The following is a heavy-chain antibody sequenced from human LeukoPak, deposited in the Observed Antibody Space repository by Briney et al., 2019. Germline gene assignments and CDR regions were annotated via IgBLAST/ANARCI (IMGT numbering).Heavy chain of an antibody. D-gene: IGHD3-9*01. Sequence: PSETLSLTCTVSGGSISSSSYYWGWIRQPPGKGLEWIGSIYYSGSTYYNPSLKSRVTISVDTSKNQFSLKLSSVTAADTAVYYCPYGSVKWPYDILTGQTYYYYGMDVWGQGTTVTVSS. CDR1: GGSISSSSYY. CDR2: IYYSGST. J-gene: IGHJ6*02. CDR3: PYGSVKWPYDILTGQTYYYYGMDV. V-gene: IGHV4-39*07.